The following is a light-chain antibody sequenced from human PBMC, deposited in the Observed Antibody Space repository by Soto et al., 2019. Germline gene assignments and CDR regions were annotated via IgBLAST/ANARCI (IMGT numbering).Light chain of an antibody. CDR2: AAS. CDR1: QGISSW. CDR3: QQANSFPRT. Sequence: DIQITKSPSSVSASVGDRVTITCRATQGISSWLAWYQQKPGKAPKLLIYAASSLQSGVPSRFSGSGSGTDLTLTTNNLQSEDFATYYCQQANSFPRTFGHGTKVHIK. V-gene: IGKV1-12*01. J-gene: IGKJ3*01.